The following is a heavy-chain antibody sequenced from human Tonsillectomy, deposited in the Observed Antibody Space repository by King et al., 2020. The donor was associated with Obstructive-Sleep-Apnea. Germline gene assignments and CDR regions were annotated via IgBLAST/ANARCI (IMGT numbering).Heavy chain of an antibody. Sequence: VQLVESGGGLVKPGGSLRLSCAASGFTFSSYSMNWVRQAPGKGLEWVSSISSSSSYIYYADSVKGRFTISRDNAKNSLYLQMNSLRAEDTAVYYCARYPVAAAGTWVDYWGQGTLVTVSS. V-gene: IGHV3-21*01. CDR3: ARYPVAAAGTWVDY. D-gene: IGHD6-13*01. CDR1: GFTFSSYS. J-gene: IGHJ4*02. CDR2: ISSSSSYI.